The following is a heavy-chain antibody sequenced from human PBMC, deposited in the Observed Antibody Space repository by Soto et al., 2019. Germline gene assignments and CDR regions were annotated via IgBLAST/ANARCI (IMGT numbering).Heavy chain of an antibody. Sequence: SQTLSLTCAISGDSVSSNSATWNWIRQSPSRGLEWLGRTYYRSKWYNDYAVSVKSRIGINPDTSKNQFSLQLNSVTPEDTAVYYCARAGGRGFSSSWYPVGWFDPWGQGILVTVSS. V-gene: IGHV6-1*01. J-gene: IGHJ5*02. D-gene: IGHD6-13*01. CDR3: ARAGGRGFSSSWYPVGWFDP. CDR1: GDSVSSNSAT. CDR2: TYYRSKWYN.